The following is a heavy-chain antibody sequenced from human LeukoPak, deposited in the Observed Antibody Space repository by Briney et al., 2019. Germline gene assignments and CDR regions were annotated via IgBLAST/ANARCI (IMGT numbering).Heavy chain of an antibody. V-gene: IGHV5-51*01. CDR1: GYSFTSYW. Sequence: GESLKISCKGSGYSFTSYWIGWVRQMPGKGLEWMGIIYPGDSDTRYSPSFQGQVTISADKSISTAYLQWSSLKASDTAVYYCARTRWYYDSSGYSEFDYWGQGTLVTVSS. CDR3: ARTRWYYDSSGYSEFDY. J-gene: IGHJ4*02. CDR2: IYPGDSDT. D-gene: IGHD3-22*01.